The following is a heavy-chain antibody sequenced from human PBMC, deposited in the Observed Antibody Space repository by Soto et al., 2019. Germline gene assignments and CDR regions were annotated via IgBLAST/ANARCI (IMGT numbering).Heavy chain of an antibody. D-gene: IGHD5-12*01. V-gene: IGHV3-21*01. J-gene: IGHJ6*02. CDR2: ISSSSSYI. CDR1: GFTFSSYS. CDR3: ARDGASGLPGYNYSYYGMDG. Sequence: EVQLVESGGGLVKPGGSLRLSCAASGFTFSSYSMNWVRQAPGKGLEWVASISSSSSYIYYADSVKGRFTISRDNAKNSLDLKMNSLRAEDTAVYYCARDGASGLPGYNYSYYGMDGWGQGTTVTVSS.